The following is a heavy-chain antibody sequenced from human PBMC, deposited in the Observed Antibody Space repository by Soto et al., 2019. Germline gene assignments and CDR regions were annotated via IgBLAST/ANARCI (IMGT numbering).Heavy chain of an antibody. CDR3: ARREDSAIALDY. J-gene: IGHJ4*02. D-gene: IGHD5-18*01. CDR2: IYPGDSDT. Sequence: PGGSLKISCKGSGYSFTTYWMGWVRQMPGKGLEWMGIIYPGDSDTRYSPSFQGQVTISADKSISTAYLQWSTLKASDTAMYYCARREDSAIALDYWGPGTLVTVYS. CDR1: GYSFTTYW. V-gene: IGHV5-51*01.